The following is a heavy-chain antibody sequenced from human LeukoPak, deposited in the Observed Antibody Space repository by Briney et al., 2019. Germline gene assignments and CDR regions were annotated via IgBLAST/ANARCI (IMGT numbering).Heavy chain of an antibody. CDR3: ARTRYCSSTSCNIFDY. J-gene: IGHJ4*02. Sequence: SGPALVKPTQTLTLTCTFSGFSLSTSGMRVSWIRQPPGKALEWLARIDWDDDKFYSTSLKTRVTISKDTSKNQVVLTMTNMDPVDTATYYCARTRYCSSTSCNIFDYWGQGTLVTVSS. V-gene: IGHV2-70*04. D-gene: IGHD2-2*02. CDR2: IDWDDDK. CDR1: GFSLSTSGMR.